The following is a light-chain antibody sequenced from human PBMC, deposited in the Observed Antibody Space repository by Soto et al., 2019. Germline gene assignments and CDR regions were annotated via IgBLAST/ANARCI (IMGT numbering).Light chain of an antibody. CDR3: QQYQNLWT. CDR1: QSVSSN. J-gene: IGKJ1*01. V-gene: IGKV3-15*01. CDR2: RAS. Sequence: EIVMTQSPATLPVSPGDIATPSCRASQSVSSNVAWYLQRPGQAPRILIYRASTRATGVPARFSGSGSGTEFTPTISGLQSEDFALYYCQQYQNLWTLGQGTKVDIK.